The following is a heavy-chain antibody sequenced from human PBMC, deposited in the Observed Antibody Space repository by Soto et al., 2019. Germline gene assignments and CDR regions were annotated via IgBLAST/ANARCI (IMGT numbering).Heavy chain of an antibody. CDR2: INAGNGNT. D-gene: IGHD2-2*02. J-gene: IGHJ4*02. CDR3: ASSFTVPAAIGY. V-gene: IGHV1-3*01. Sequence: QVQLVQSGAEVKKPGASVKVCCKASVYTFTSYAMHWVRQAPGQRLEWMGWINAGNGNTKYSQKFQGRVTITRDTSASTAYMELSSLRSEDTAVYYFASSFTVPAAIGYLGQGTLVTVSS. CDR1: VYTFTSYA.